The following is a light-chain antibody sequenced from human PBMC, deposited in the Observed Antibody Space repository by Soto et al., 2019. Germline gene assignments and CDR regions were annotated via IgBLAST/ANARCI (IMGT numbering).Light chain of an antibody. CDR1: QGISSY. V-gene: IGKV1-9*01. J-gene: IGKJ5*01. CDR2: AAS. CDR3: QQLNSYPLIT. Sequence: DIQLTQSPSFLSASVGDRVTITCRASQGISSYLAWYQQKPGKAPKLLIYAASTLQSGVPSRFSGSGSGTEFTLKISSLQPEDFATYYCQQLNSYPLITFGQGTRLEIK.